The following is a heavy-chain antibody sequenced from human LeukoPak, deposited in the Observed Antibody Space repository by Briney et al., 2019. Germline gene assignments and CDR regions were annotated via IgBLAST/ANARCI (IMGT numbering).Heavy chain of an antibody. D-gene: IGHD3-3*01. Sequence: GGSLRLSCAASGFTFNTHGMHWVRQAPGKGLEWVVAIWSDGSVKHYSDAVKGRFTISRDNSLDTLYLQMNSLRVEDTAMYYCAKDTAIQFLEPAFWGQGTLVTVSS. CDR1: GFTFNTHG. CDR3: AKDTAIQFLEPAF. V-gene: IGHV3-33*06. CDR2: IWSDGSVK. J-gene: IGHJ4*02.